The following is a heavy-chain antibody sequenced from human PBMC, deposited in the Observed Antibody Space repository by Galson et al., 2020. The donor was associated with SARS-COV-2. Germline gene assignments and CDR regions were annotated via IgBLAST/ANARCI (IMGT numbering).Heavy chain of an antibody. CDR3: AKGSYYDILTGYYGIDY. CDR2: IWYDGSNK. J-gene: IGHJ4*02. Sequence: AVIWYDGSNKYYADSVKGRFTISRDNSKNTLYLQMNSLRAEDTAVYYCAKGSYYDILTGYYGIDYWGQGTLVTVSS. D-gene: IGHD3-9*01. V-gene: IGHV3-33*06.